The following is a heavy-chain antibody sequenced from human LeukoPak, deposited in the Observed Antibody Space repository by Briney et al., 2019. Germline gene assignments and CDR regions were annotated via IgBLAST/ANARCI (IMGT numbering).Heavy chain of an antibody. V-gene: IGHV5-51*01. CDR2: IYPGDSDT. J-gene: IGHJ3*02. CDR3: ARRASWGRWDAFDI. CDR1: GYNLNSYW. D-gene: IGHD7-27*01. Sequence: GESLKTSRKGSGYNLNSYWNGRVPQMPGKGPEGVGIIYPGDSDTRYSPSFQGQVTISADKSISTAYLQWSSLKASDTAMYYCARRASWGRWDAFDIWGQGTMVTVSS.